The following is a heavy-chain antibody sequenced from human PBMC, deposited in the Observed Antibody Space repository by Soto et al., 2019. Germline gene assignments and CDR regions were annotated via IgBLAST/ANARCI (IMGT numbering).Heavy chain of an antibody. J-gene: IGHJ3*01. CDR1: GFTFSSHG. V-gene: IGHV3-23*01. CDR3: AKDGQFRTDGFDV. CDR2: LSRGGGTT. Sequence: EAQLLESGGDWAQPGGSLRLSCAASGFTFSSHGMSWVRQVPGKGLEWIAGLSRGGGTTYYADSGKGRFTISRDNSKNILDLIMNSLKVEDTALYYCAKDGQFRTDGFDVWGQGTMVTVSS. D-gene: IGHD1-1*01.